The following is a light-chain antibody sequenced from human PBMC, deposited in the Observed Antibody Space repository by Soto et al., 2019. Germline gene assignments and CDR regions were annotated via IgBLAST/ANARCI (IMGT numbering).Light chain of an antibody. CDR3: QQYNSYSPWT. CDR2: DAS. V-gene: IGKV1-5*01. J-gene: IGKJ1*01. Sequence: DIQMTQSPSTLSASVGDRVTITCRASQNVNKWLAWFQQKPGKVPKLLIFDASTLQTGVPLRFGGSGSGTVFNLTLRSLPPEDFANYYSQQYNSYSPWTFGQGTKVEIK. CDR1: QNVNKW.